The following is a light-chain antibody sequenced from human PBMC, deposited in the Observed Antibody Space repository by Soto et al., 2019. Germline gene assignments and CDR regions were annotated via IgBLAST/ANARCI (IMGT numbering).Light chain of an antibody. Sequence: DIQMPQSPTPLSASLGDRFTITCRASQSISSRLAWYQQKPGKAPKLLIYDASSLESGVPSRFSGSGSGTEFTLTISSLQPDDFATYYCQQYNSYWTFGQGTKVDIK. CDR1: QSISSR. J-gene: IGKJ1*01. CDR2: DAS. V-gene: IGKV1-5*01. CDR3: QQYNSYWT.